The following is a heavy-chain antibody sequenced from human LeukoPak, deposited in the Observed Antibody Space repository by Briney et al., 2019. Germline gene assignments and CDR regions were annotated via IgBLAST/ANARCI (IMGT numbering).Heavy chain of an antibody. V-gene: IGHV3-11*01. CDR1: GFTFSDYY. CDR2: ISSSGSTI. D-gene: IGHD3-22*01. CDR3: ARDGTDCSDRSAYPLDY. Sequence: GGSLRLSCAASGFTFSDYYMSWIRQAPGKGLEWVSYISSSGSTIHYADSVKGRFTISRDNAKNSLYLQMNSLRAEDTAVYYCARDGTDCSDRSAYPLDYWGQGSLVTVSS. J-gene: IGHJ4*02.